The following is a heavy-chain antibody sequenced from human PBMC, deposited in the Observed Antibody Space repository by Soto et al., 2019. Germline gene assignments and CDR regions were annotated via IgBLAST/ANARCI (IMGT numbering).Heavy chain of an antibody. CDR1: GYSINSGYY. V-gene: IGHV4-38-2*02. CDR3: VRDFGDLQDFWSGPDQ. D-gene: IGHD3-3*01. CDR2: VFHSGTT. J-gene: IGHJ5*02. Sequence: SETLSLTCAVSGYSINSGYYWGWIRQPPGKGLEWIGSVFHSGTTYSNPSLKTRLTISVDTSKNEISLDLNAVTAADTAVYYCVRDFGDLQDFWSGPDQWGQVVPVT.